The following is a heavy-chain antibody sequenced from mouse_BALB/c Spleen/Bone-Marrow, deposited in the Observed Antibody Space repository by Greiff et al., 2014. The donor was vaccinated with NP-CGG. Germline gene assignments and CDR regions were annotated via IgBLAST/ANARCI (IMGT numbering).Heavy chain of an antibody. CDR2: INSNVGST. V-gene: IGHV5-6-3*01. CDR3: ARGNYGNYVYYFDY. J-gene: IGHJ2*01. Sequence: VQLKESGGGLVQPGGSLKLSCAASGFTFSSYGMSWVRQTPDKRLELVASINSNVGSTYYPDSVKGRFTISRNNAKNTLSLQMSSLKSEDTAMYYCARGNYGNYVYYFDYWGQGTILTVSS. CDR1: GFTFSSYG. D-gene: IGHD2-1*01.